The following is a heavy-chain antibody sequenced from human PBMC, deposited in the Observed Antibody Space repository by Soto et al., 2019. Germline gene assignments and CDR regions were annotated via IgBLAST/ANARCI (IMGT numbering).Heavy chain of an antibody. Sequence: GGSKRLSCAAAGFNFSSYARSWVRQAPGKGLEWVSAISGSGGSTYYADSVKGRFTISRDNSKNTLYLQMNSLRAEDTAVYYCAKDFSSGYYYGWDYWGQGTLVTVS. V-gene: IGHV3-23*01. J-gene: IGHJ4*02. D-gene: IGHD3-22*01. CDR2: ISGSGGST. CDR1: GFNFSSYA. CDR3: AKDFSSGYYYGWDY.